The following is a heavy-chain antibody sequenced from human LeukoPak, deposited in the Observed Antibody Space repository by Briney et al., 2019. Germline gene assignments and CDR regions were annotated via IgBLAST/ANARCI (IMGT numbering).Heavy chain of an antibody. J-gene: IGHJ4*02. CDR3: AKDIRVEAYCGGDCYN. V-gene: IGHV3-23*01. D-gene: IGHD2-21*02. CDR1: GFTFSSYA. Sequence: PGGSLRLSCAASGFTFSSYAMSWVRQAPGKGLEWVSAISGSGGSTYYADSVKGRFTISRDNSKNTLYLRMNSLRAEDTAVYYCAKDIRVEAYCGGDCYNWGQGTLVTVSS. CDR2: ISGSGGST.